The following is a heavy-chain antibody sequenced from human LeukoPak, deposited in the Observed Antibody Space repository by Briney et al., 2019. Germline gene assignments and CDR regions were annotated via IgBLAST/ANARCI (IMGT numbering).Heavy chain of an antibody. D-gene: IGHD3-3*01. Sequence: SETLSLTCTVSGGSISSYYWSWIRQPPGKGLEWIGYIYYSGSTNYNPSLKSRVTISVDTSKNQFSLKLSSVTAADTAVYCCARHGVGIIYDFWSGYYNWFDPWGQGTLVTVSS. CDR3: ARHGVGIIYDFWSGYYNWFDP. CDR1: GGSISSYY. V-gene: IGHV4-59*08. CDR2: IYYSGST. J-gene: IGHJ5*02.